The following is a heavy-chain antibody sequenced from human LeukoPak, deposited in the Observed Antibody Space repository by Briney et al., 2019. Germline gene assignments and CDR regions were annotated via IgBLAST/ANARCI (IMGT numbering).Heavy chain of an antibody. Sequence: GGSLRLSCAVSGFTFDDYAMHWVRQVPGKGLEWVSGISWNSDSIGYADSVKGRVTTSRDNAKNSLYLQMNSLRAEDTAFYYCAINGGGDSGYGNFDYWGQGTLVTVSS. CDR1: GFTFDDYA. J-gene: IGHJ4*02. D-gene: IGHD5-12*01. CDR2: ISWNSDSI. V-gene: IGHV3-9*01. CDR3: AINGGGDSGYGNFDY.